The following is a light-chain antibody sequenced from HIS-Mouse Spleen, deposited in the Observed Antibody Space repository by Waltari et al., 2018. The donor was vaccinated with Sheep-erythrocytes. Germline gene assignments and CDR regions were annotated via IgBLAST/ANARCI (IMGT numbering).Light chain of an antibody. Sequence: QSALTQPASVSGSPGQSITISCTGTSSDVGSDNLVSWYQQHPGKAPQLMIYEGSKRPSWVSNRFSGSKSGNTASLTISGLQAEDEADYYCCSYAGSSTPWVFGGGTKLTVL. V-gene: IGLV2-23*01. J-gene: IGLJ3*02. CDR3: CSYAGSSTPWV. CDR2: EGS. CDR1: SSDVGSDNL.